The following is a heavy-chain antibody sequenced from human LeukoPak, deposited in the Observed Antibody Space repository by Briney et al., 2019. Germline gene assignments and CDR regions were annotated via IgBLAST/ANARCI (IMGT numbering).Heavy chain of an antibody. D-gene: IGHD5-12*01. CDR1: GFTFSSYS. V-gene: IGHV3-21*01. J-gene: IGHJ4*02. Sequence: GGSLRLSCAASGFTFSSYSMNWVRQAPGKGLEWVSSISSSSSYIYYADSVKGRFTISRDNAKNSLYLQMNSLRAEDTAVYYCARDPVGIVATLDYWGQGTLVTVSS. CDR3: ARDPVGIVATLDY. CDR2: ISSSSSYI.